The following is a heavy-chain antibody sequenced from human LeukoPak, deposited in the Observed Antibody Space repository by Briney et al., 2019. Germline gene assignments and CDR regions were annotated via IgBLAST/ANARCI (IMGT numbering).Heavy chain of an antibody. D-gene: IGHD5-12*01. Sequence: TLSLTCTVSGGSISSSSYYWGWNRQPPGKALEWLARIDWDGDKYYSTSLKTRLTIYKDTSKNQVVLTMTNMDPVHTATYYCARTTPDIVATVAFDIWGQGTMVTVSS. CDR1: GGSISSSSYY. J-gene: IGHJ3*02. V-gene: IGHV2-70*11. CDR2: IDWDGDK. CDR3: ARTTPDIVATVAFDI.